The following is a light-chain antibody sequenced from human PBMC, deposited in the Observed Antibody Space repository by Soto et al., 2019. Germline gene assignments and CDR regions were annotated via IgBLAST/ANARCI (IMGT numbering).Light chain of an antibody. CDR3: QQVDVYPST. V-gene: IGKV1-5*01. CDR1: QTISSW. CDR2: AAS. Sequence: DIQMTQSPFTLSASVGDRVTITCRASQTISSWLAWYQQKPGKAPNLLIYAASTLQSGVPSRFSGGGSGTDFTLTIDRLQPEDFATYYCQQVDVYPSTFGGGTKVDIK. J-gene: IGKJ4*01.